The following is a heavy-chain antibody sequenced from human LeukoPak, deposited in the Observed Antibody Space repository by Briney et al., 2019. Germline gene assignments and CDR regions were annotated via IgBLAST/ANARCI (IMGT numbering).Heavy chain of an antibody. Sequence: ASVKVSCKASGGTFSSYAISWVRQAPGQGLEWMGGIIPIFGTANYAQKFQGRVTITADKSTSTAYMELSSLRSEDTAVYYCAREPDYSSYFDYWGQGTLVTVSS. V-gene: IGHV1-69*06. J-gene: IGHJ4*02. CDR2: IIPIFGTA. CDR3: AREPDYSSYFDY. D-gene: IGHD2-21*01. CDR1: GGTFSSYA.